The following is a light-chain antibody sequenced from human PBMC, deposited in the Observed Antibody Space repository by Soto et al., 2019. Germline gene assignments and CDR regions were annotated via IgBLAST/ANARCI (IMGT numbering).Light chain of an antibody. V-gene: IGKV3-15*01. Sequence: EIVMTQSPATLYVSPGERATLSCRASQSVSSNLAWYQQKPGQAPRLLIYGASTSATGIPARFSGSGSGTEFTLTIRSLQSEDFAIYFCQQYNNWPPDRTFGQGTKVEIK. CDR2: GAS. CDR3: QQYNNWPPDRT. J-gene: IGKJ1*01. CDR1: QSVSSN.